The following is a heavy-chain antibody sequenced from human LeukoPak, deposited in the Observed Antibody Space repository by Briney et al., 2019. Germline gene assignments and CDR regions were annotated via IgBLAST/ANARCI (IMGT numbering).Heavy chain of an antibody. Sequence: GASVTVSCKASGYTFTSYGISWVRQAPGQGLEWVGWMNPNSGNTGYAQKFQGRVTITGNTSISTAYMELSNLRSEDTAVYYCARDQRYCSGTTCYTRFDPWGQGTLVTVSS. D-gene: IGHD2-2*02. CDR2: MNPNSGNT. J-gene: IGHJ5*02. CDR1: GYTFTSYG. CDR3: ARDQRYCSGTTCYTRFDP. V-gene: IGHV1-8*03.